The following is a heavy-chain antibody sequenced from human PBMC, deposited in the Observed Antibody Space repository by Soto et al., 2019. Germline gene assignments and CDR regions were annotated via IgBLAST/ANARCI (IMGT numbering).Heavy chain of an antibody. CDR1: GGSISTYY. V-gene: IGHV4-59*08. CDR3: ARRVAAAGTHFDY. Sequence: QVQLQESGPGLVKPSETLSLTCTVSGGSISTYYWSWIRQPPGKGLEWIGHIYYTGSTNYTPSLNSRVTISLDTSKNQFSLKLSSVTAADTAVYYCARRVAAAGTHFDYWGQGTLVTVSS. CDR2: IYYTGST. J-gene: IGHJ4*02. D-gene: IGHD6-13*01.